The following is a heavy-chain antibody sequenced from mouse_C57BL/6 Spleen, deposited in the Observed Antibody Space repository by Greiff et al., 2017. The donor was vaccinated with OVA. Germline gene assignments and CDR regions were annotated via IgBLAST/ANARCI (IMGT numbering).Heavy chain of an antibody. D-gene: IGHD2-4*01. J-gene: IGHJ3*01. V-gene: IGHV1-26*01. CDR2: INPNNGGT. CDR1: GYTFTDYY. Sequence: EVQLQQSGPELVKPGASVKISCKASGYTFTDYYMNWVKQSHGKSLEWIGDINPNNGGTSYNQKFKGKATLTVDKSSSTAYMELRSLTSEDSAVYYCARIYYDYDAAYWGQGTLVTVSA. CDR3: ARIYYDYDAAY.